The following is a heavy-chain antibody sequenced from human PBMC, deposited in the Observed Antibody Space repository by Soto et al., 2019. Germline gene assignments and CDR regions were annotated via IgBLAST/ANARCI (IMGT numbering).Heavy chain of an antibody. CDR3: VKAVYLLDFDY. CDR1: GYTFTSYG. D-gene: IGHD2-8*01. J-gene: IGHJ4*02. Sequence: ASVKVSCKASGYTFTSYGISWVRQAPGQGLEWMGWISAYNGNTNYAQKLQGRVTMTTDTSTSTAYMELRSLRSDDTAVYYCVKAVYLLDFDYWGQGTLVTVSS. V-gene: IGHV1-18*04. CDR2: ISAYNGNT.